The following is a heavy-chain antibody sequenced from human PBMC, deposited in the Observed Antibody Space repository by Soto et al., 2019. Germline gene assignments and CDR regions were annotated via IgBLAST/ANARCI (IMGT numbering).Heavy chain of an antibody. Sequence: PGGPLRLSCPASGFTFHDYAMHWVRLAPGKGLEWVSGISWNSDTIAYADSVKGRSTISRGNAKNSLYLQMNSLRAEDTVLYFCAKDLHSIYGSGPYYNFWGQGTQVTVCS. J-gene: IGHJ4*02. CDR1: GFTFHDYA. V-gene: IGHV3-9*01. CDR3: AKDLHSIYGSGPYYNF. D-gene: IGHD3-10*01. CDR2: ISWNSDTI.